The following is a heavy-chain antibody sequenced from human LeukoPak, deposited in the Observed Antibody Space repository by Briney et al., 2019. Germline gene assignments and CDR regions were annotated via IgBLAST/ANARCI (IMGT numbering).Heavy chain of an antibody. J-gene: IGHJ4*02. V-gene: IGHV3-23*01. CDR3: AKGTPEYSSSWYSFDY. CDR2: ISGSGGST. Sequence: GGSLRLSCAASGFTFSSYAMSWVRQAPGKGLEWVSAISGSGGSTYYADSVKGRFTISRDNSKNTLYLQMNSLRAEDTAVYYCAKGTPEYSSSWYSFDYCGQGTLVTVSS. D-gene: IGHD6-13*01. CDR1: GFTFSSYA.